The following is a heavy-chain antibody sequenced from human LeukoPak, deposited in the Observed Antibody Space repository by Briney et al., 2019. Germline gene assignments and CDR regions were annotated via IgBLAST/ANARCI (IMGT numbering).Heavy chain of an antibody. V-gene: IGHV4-39*01. CDR1: GGSITAGNHH. CDR3: ARLNPGYVTAPHDS. Sequence: PSETLSLTCTVSGGSITAGNHHWGWIRQPPGKGLEWIGSVYYSGSTFSDTSHKSRVTISGDTSKNQFSLSLSSVTAADTAVYYCARLNPGYVTAPHDSWGQGMLVTVSS. D-gene: IGHD3-16*01. J-gene: IGHJ5*01. CDR2: VYYSGST.